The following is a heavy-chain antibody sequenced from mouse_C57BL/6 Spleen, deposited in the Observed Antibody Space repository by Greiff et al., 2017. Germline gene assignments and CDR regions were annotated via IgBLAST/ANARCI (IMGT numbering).Heavy chain of an antibody. CDR1: GYAFSSSW. Sequence: QVQLQQSGPELVKPGASVKISCKASGYAFSSSWMNWVKQRPGKGLEWIGRIYPGDGDTNYNGKFKGKATLTAYKSSSTAYMQLSSLTSEDSAVYFCAREDSSGLDYWGQGTTLTVSS. CDR3: AREDSSGLDY. J-gene: IGHJ2*01. V-gene: IGHV1-82*01. CDR2: IYPGDGDT. D-gene: IGHD3-2*02.